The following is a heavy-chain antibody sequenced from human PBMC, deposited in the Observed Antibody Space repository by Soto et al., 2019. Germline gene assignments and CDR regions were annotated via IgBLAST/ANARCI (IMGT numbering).Heavy chain of an antibody. Sequence: GASVKVSCKASGYTFTGYYMHWVRQAPGQGLEWMGWINPNSGGTNYAQKFQGRVTMTRDTSISTAYMELSRLRSDDTAVYYCARERSYYYDSSGYRENAFDIWGQGTMVTVSS. CDR3: ARERSYYYDSSGYRENAFDI. CDR2: INPNSGGT. D-gene: IGHD3-22*01. CDR1: GYTFTGYY. V-gene: IGHV1-2*02. J-gene: IGHJ3*02.